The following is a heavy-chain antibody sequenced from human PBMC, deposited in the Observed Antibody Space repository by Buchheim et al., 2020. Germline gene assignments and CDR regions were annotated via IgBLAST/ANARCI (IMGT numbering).Heavy chain of an antibody. CDR1: GFTFSSYS. Sequence: EVQLVESGGGLVKPGGSLRLSCAASGFTFSSYSMNWVRQAPGKGLEWVSSISSSSSYIYYADSVKGRFTISRDNAKNSLYLQMNSLRAEDTAVYSCARVGALRAYYYYGMDVWGQGTT. D-gene: IGHD3-16*01. J-gene: IGHJ6*02. V-gene: IGHV3-21*01. CDR2: ISSSSSYI. CDR3: ARVGALRAYYYYGMDV.